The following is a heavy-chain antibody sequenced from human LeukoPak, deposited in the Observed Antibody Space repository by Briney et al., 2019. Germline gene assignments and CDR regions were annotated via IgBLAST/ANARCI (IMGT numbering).Heavy chain of an antibody. CDR3: ARDGACSGGSCSMDV. J-gene: IGHJ6*02. Sequence: GASVKVSCKASGYTLTGYYMHWVRQAPGQGLEWMGWINPNSGGTNYAQKFQGWVTMTRDTSISTAYMELSRLRSDDTAVYYCARDGACSGGSCSMDVWGQGTTVTVSS. V-gene: IGHV1-2*04. CDR1: GYTLTGYY. CDR2: INPNSGGT. D-gene: IGHD2-15*01.